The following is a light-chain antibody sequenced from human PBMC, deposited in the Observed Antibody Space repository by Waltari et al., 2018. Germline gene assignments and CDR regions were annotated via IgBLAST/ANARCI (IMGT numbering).Light chain of an antibody. J-gene: IGKJ5*01. V-gene: IGKV3-11*01. Sequence: ETVLTQSPATLSLSPGERATLSCRASQSVENNLNWYQQKPGQAPRLLIYGVSNRATGIPARFSGSGSGTDFTLTISSLEPEDFAVYYCHHRSSWPLTFGQGTRLDIK. CDR3: HHRSSWPLT. CDR2: GVS. CDR1: QSVENN.